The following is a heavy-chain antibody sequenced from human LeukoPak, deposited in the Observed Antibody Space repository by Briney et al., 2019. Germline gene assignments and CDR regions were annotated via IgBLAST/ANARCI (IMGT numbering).Heavy chain of an antibody. CDR3: ARIMHSYNYAGYDY. Sequence: GGSLRLSCAASRFTFSSYSMSWVRQAPGKGLEWVSYISGSSTTIHYADSVKGRFTISRDNAKNQLYLQMNSLRAEDTAIYYCARIMHSYNYAGYDYWGQGTLVTVSS. J-gene: IGHJ4*02. CDR1: RFTFSSYS. D-gene: IGHD5-18*01. CDR2: ISGSSTTI. V-gene: IGHV3-48*01.